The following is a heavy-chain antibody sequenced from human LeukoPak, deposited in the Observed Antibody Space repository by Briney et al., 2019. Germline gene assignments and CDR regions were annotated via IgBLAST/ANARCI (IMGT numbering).Heavy chain of an antibody. CDR3: ARVGYNSGWYRL. J-gene: IGHJ4*02. CDR1: GFTFSSYW. D-gene: IGHD6-19*01. Sequence: GGALRLSCAASGFTFSSYWMSWGRQAPGKGLEWGANIKQDGSEKYYVDSVKGRFTISRDNAKNSLYLQMNSLRAEDTAAYYCARVGYNSGWYRLWGQGTLVTVSS. CDR2: IKQDGSEK. V-gene: IGHV3-7*01.